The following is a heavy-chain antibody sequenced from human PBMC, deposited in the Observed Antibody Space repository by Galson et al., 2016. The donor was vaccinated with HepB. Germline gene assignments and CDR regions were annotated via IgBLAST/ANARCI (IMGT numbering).Heavy chain of an antibody. CDR2: ITSSGSLT. D-gene: IGHD1-1*01. CDR1: GLTFGSYT. Sequence: SLRLSCAASGLTFGSYTMTWVRQAPGKGLEWVSAITSSGSLTYYADSVKGRFTISRDNAKKSLYLQMNSLRAEDTAVYYCARSYGIRAGTTVYGMDVWGQGTTVTFSS. V-gene: IGHV3-21*01. CDR3: ARSYGIRAGTTVYGMDV. J-gene: IGHJ6*02.